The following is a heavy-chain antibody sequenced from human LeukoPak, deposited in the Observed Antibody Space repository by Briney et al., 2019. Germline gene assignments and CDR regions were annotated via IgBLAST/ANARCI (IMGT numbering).Heavy chain of an antibody. CDR1: GYTLTDFY. V-gene: IGHV1-2*02. CDR3: ARGYAYFDY. CDR2: FNPNSGGT. J-gene: IGHJ4*02. Sequence: AASVTASCKASGYTLTDFYVHWVRLAPGQGLEWMGWFNPNSGGTNYAQKFQGRVTMTGDTSSNTAYMELSRLTSDDTAVYYCARGYAYFDYWGQGSLVTVSS. D-gene: IGHD2-2*01.